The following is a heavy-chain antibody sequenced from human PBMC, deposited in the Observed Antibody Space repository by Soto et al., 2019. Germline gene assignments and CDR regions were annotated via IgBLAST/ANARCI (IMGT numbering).Heavy chain of an antibody. CDR3: ARDREDDAFDI. CDR2: IYHSGST. J-gene: IGHJ3*02. CDR1: GYSISSGYY. V-gene: IGHV4-38-2*02. Sequence: PSETLSLTCAVSGYSISSGYYWGWIRQPPGKGLEWIGSIYHSGSTYYNPSLKSRVTISVDTSKNQFSLKLSSVTAADTAVYYCARDREDDAFDIWGQGTMVTVSS. D-gene: IGHD1-26*01.